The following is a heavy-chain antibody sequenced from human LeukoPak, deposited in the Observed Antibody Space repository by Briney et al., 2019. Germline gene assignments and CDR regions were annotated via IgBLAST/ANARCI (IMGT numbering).Heavy chain of an antibody. V-gene: IGHV4-59*01. D-gene: IGHD6-13*01. J-gene: IGHJ4*02. CDR1: GGSISSYY. CDR2: IYYSGST. CDR3: AREFRIAAAGAPVGY. Sequence: SETLSLTCTVSGGSISSYYWSWIRQPPGKGLEWIGYIYYSGSTNYNPSLKSRVTISVDTSKNQFSLKLSSVTAADTAVYYCAREFRIAAAGAPVGYWGQGTLVTVSS.